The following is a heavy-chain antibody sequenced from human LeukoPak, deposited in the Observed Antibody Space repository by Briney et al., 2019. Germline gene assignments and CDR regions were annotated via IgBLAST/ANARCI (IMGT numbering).Heavy chain of an antibody. Sequence: TGGSLRLSCAASGFTFSSYAMSWVRQAPGKGLEWVSPISGSGGGTYYADSVEGRFTISRDNSKNTLYLQMNSLRVEDTAVYYCAKDYRIAAAGTGVRHFDSWGQGTLVTVSS. CDR2: ISGSGGGT. CDR3: AKDYRIAAAGTGVRHFDS. D-gene: IGHD6-13*01. V-gene: IGHV3-23*01. CDR1: GFTFSSYA. J-gene: IGHJ4*02.